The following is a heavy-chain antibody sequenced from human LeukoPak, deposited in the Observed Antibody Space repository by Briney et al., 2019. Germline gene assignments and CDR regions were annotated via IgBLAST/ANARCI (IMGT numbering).Heavy chain of an antibody. CDR2: ISGSLSDT. CDR3: AKLIIPVAGRYFDY. Sequence: PGGSLRLSCAASGFTFSSYAMSWVRQAPGKGLEWVSVISGSLSDTYYADSVRGRFTISRDNSKNTLYLQMNSLRAEDTAVYYCAKLIIPVAGRYFDYWGQGTLVTVSS. D-gene: IGHD6-19*01. J-gene: IGHJ4*02. V-gene: IGHV3-23*01. CDR1: GFTFSSYA.